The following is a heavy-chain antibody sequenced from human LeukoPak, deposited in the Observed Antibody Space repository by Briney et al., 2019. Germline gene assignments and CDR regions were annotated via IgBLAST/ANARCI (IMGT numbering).Heavy chain of an antibody. CDR3: AASPDYYDSSGYSYYFDY. Sequence: VASVKVSCKASGFTFTSSAVQWVRQARGQRLEWIGWIVVGSGNTNYAQKFQEIVTITRDMSTSTAYMELSSLRSEDTAVYYCAASPDYYDSSGYSYYFDYWGQGTLVTVSS. D-gene: IGHD3-22*01. V-gene: IGHV1-58*01. J-gene: IGHJ4*02. CDR1: GFTFTSSA. CDR2: IVVGSGNT.